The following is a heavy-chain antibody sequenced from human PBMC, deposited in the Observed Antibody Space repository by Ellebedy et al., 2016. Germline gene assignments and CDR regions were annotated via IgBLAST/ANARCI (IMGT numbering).Heavy chain of an antibody. D-gene: IGHD5-18*01. Sequence: GESLKISCHGSGSSFTNHWIVWVRQKPGKGLEFMGIIYPGDSDTKYNPSFQGQVTISADRSTSTAYLQWSGLKASDTAMYFCARHDTAGGGLLFYLDYWGQGTLVTVSS. J-gene: IGHJ4*02. CDR3: ARHDTAGGGLLFYLDY. CDR2: IYPGDSDT. CDR1: GSSFTNHW. V-gene: IGHV5-51*01.